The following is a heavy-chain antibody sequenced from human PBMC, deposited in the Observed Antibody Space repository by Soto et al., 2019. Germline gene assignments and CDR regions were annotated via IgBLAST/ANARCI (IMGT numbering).Heavy chain of an antibody. V-gene: IGHV3-13*01. D-gene: IGHD6-6*01. Sequence: GGSLRLSCAASGFTFSSYAMSWVRQATGKGLEWVSAIGTAGDTYYPGSVKGRFTISRENAKNSLYLQMNSLRAGDTAVYYCARSYSSSSPFDYWGQGTLVTVS. CDR1: GFTFSSYA. J-gene: IGHJ4*02. CDR3: ARSYSSSSPFDY. CDR2: IGTAGDT.